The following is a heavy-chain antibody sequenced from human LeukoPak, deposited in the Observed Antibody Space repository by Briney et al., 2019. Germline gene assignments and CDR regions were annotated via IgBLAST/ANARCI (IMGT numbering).Heavy chain of an antibody. CDR1: GYTFTSYG. D-gene: IGHD2-2*02. CDR3: ARIVVPAAINYYYYYMDV. J-gene: IGHJ6*03. Sequence: GASVKVSCKASGYTFTSYGISWVRQAPGQGLEWMGWISAYNGNTNYAQKLQGRVTMTTDTSTSTAYMELRSRRSDDTAVYYCARIVVPAAINYYYYYMDVWGKGTTVTVSS. CDR2: ISAYNGNT. V-gene: IGHV1-18*01.